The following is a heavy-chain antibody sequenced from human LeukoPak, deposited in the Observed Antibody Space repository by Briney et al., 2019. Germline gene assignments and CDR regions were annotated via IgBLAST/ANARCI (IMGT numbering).Heavy chain of an antibody. Sequence: SETLSLTCTVSGVSISSSSYYWGWIRQPPGKGLEWIGSIYYSGSTYYNPSLKSRVTISVDTSKNQFSLKLSSVTAADTAVYYCARVGYSSSRTVDYWGQGTLVTVSS. J-gene: IGHJ4*02. CDR1: GVSISSSSYY. V-gene: IGHV4-39*07. CDR2: IYYSGST. CDR3: ARVGYSSSRTVDY. D-gene: IGHD6-13*01.